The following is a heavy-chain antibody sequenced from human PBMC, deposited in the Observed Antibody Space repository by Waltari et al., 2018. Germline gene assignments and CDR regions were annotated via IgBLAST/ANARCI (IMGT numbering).Heavy chain of an antibody. CDR1: GGSISSGSYY. CDR2: IYTSGST. J-gene: IGHJ6*02. D-gene: IGHD3-10*01. V-gene: IGHV4-61*02. CDR3: ARSMVRGVVYGMDV. Sequence: QVQLQESGPGLVKPSQTLSLTCTVSGGSISSGSYYWGWIRQPAGKGLEWIGRIYTSGSTNYNPSLKSRVTISVDTSKNPFSLKLSSVTAADTAVYYCARSMVRGVVYGMDVWGQGTTVTVSS.